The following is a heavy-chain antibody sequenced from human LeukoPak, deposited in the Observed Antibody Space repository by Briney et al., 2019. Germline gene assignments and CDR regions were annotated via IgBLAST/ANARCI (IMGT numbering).Heavy chain of an antibody. CDR1: GGSISSGGYY. CDR2: TYYTGST. Sequence: PSQTLSLTCTVSGGSISSGGYYWSWIRQPPGKGLEWIGYTYYTGSTNYNPSLKSRVTISVDTSKNQFSLKPSSVTAADTAVYYCATGMYYDFWSDWGQGTLVTVSS. CDR3: ATGMYYDFWSD. V-gene: IGHV4-61*08. J-gene: IGHJ4*02. D-gene: IGHD3-3*01.